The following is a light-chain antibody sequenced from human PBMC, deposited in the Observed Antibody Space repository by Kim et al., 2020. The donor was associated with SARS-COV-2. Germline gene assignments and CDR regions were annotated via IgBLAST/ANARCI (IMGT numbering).Light chain of an antibody. J-gene: IGLJ3*02. V-gene: IGLV2-14*03. Sequence: GQSITLSGTGTSSDIGDYNCVSWYQQHPGNAPRLMLYDVSKRPSGVSSHFSGSKSGNTASLTISGLQAADEADYYCTSYTSSSAWVFGGGTKVTVL. CDR3: TSYTSSSAWV. CDR1: SSDIGDYNC. CDR2: DVS.